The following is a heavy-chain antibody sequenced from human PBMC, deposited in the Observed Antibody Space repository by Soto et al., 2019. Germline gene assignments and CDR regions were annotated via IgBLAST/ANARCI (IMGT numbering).Heavy chain of an antibody. D-gene: IGHD2-2*01. J-gene: IGHJ6*02. CDR2: INHSGST. Sequence: QVQLQQWGAGLLKPSETLSLTCAVYGWSFSDFYWSWNRQTPGKGLEWIGEINHSGSTNYNPSLKSRVTVSGDTSQNQFSLKVSSVTAADTAVYYCARQIPARESYGMDVWGQGTTVTVSS. CDR3: ARQIPARESYGMDV. CDR1: GWSFSDFY. V-gene: IGHV4-34*01.